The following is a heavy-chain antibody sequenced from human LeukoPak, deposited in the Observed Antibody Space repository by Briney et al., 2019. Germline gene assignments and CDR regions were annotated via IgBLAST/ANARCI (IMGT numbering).Heavy chain of an antibody. D-gene: IGHD2-2*01. V-gene: IGHV1-46*01. CDR2: INPSGGST. CDR3: ARAVSVDQLLFGIDY. CDR1: GYTLTNYY. Sequence: ASVKVSCKASGYTLTNYYMHWVRQAPGQGLEWMGRINPSGGSTSYAQKFQGRVTMTRDTSTSTVYMELSSLRSEDTAVYYCARAVSVDQLLFGIDYWGQGTLVTVSS. J-gene: IGHJ4*02.